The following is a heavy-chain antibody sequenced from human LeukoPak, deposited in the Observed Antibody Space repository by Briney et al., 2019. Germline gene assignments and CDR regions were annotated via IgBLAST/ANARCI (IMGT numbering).Heavy chain of an antibody. D-gene: IGHD3-3*01. V-gene: IGHV3-21*01. CDR3: ARDGDVLRFVWFDS. CDR2: ISSSSRYI. J-gene: IGHJ5*01. Sequence: GGSLRLSCAASGFTSSRYSMNWVRQAPGKGLEWVSSISSSSRYIYYADSVKGRFTISRDNARNSVYLQMNSLRAEDTAVYYCARDGDVLRFVWFDSWGQGTLVTVSS. CDR1: GFTSSRYS.